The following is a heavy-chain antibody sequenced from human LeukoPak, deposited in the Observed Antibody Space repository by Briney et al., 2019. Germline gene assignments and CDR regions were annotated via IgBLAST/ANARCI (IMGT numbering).Heavy chain of an antibody. J-gene: IGHJ4*02. CDR1: GGTFSSYA. Sequence: SVKVSCKASGGTFSSYAISWVRQAPGQGLEWMGGIIPIFGTANYAQKFQGRVTITTDESTSTAYMELSSLRSEDKAVYYCARAMVRGAYFDYWGQGTLVTVSS. D-gene: IGHD3-10*01. V-gene: IGHV1-69*05. CDR3: ARAMVRGAYFDY. CDR2: IIPIFGTA.